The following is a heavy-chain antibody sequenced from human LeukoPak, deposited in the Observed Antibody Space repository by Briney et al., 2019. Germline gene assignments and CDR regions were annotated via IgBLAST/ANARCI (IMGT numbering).Heavy chain of an antibody. CDR1: GFTFSSYG. D-gene: IGHD4-23*01. J-gene: IGHJ4*02. CDR3: ARDYGGYFDY. Sequence: GGSLRLSCAASGFTFSSYGMHWVRQAPGKGLEWVAVISYDGSNKYYADSVKGRFTISRDNSKNTLYLQMNSLRAEDTAVYYCARDYGGYFDYWGQGTLVTVSS. V-gene: IGHV3-30*03. CDR2: ISYDGSNK.